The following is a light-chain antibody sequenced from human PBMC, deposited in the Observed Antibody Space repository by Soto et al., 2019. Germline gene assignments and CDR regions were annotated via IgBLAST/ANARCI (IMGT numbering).Light chain of an antibody. J-gene: IGKJ1*01. CDR2: DAS. CDR1: QTVTSN. Sequence: TQSPDTVSVSQGVIATLSCRASQTVTSNLAWYQQKPGQAPRLLIYDASTRATGIPARFSGSGSGAEFTLTISSLQSEDFALYYCQQYNNWPWTFGQGTKVDIK. CDR3: QQYNNWPWT. V-gene: IGKV3-15*01.